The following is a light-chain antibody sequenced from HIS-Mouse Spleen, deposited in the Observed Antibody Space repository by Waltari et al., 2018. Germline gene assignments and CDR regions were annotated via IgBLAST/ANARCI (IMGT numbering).Light chain of an antibody. CDR1: SSDVGGYNY. CDR3: SSYTSSSTRV. CDR2: DVR. J-gene: IGLJ3*02. Sequence: QSALTQPASVSGSPGPSIPISCTGTSSDVGGYNYVSWYPQHPGKAPKLTIYDVRNRPSGVSNRFSGSKSGNTASLTISGLQAEDEADYYCSSYTSSSTRVFGGGTKLTVL. V-gene: IGLV2-14*03.